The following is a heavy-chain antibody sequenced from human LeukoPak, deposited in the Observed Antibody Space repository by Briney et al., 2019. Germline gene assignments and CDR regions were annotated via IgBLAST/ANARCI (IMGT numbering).Heavy chain of an antibody. Sequence: PGGTLRLSCAASGFTFSSYGMSWVRQAPGKGLEWVSSISSSSSYIYYADSVKGRFTISRDNAKNSLYLQMNSLRAEDTAVYYCARWFFHASSGLGAFDIWGQGTMVTVSS. CDR1: GFTFSSYG. D-gene: IGHD6-19*01. V-gene: IGHV3-21*01. J-gene: IGHJ3*02. CDR2: ISSSSSYI. CDR3: ARWFFHASSGLGAFDI.